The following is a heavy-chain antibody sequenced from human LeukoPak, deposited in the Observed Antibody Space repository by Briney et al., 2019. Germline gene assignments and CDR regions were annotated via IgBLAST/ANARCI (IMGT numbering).Heavy chain of an antibody. Sequence: SETLSLTCTVSGGSISSGGYYWSWIRQHPGKGLEWIGYIYYSGSTYYNPSLKSRVTISVDTSKNQFSLKLSSVTAADTAVYYCARGVLGLPRDAFDIWGQGTMVTVSS. J-gene: IGHJ3*02. V-gene: IGHV4-31*03. CDR3: ARGVLGLPRDAFDI. CDR2: IYYSGST. D-gene: IGHD7-27*01. CDR1: GGSISSGGYY.